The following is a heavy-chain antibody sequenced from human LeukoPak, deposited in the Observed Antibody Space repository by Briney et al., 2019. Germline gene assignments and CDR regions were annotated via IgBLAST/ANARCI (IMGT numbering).Heavy chain of an antibody. CDR3: ARRGEGRRMYYFDY. D-gene: IGHD2-21*01. V-gene: IGHV1-18*04. J-gene: IGHJ4*02. CDR2: ISAYNGNT. Sequence: AASVKVSCTASGYTFTSYDISWVRQAPGQGLEWMGWISAYNGNTNYAQKLQGRVTMTTDTSTSTAYMELRSLRSDDTAVYYCARRGEGRRMYYFDYWGQGTLVTVSS. CDR1: GYTFTSYD.